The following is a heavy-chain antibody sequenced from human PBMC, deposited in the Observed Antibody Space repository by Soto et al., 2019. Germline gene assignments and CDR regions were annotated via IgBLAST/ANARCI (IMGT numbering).Heavy chain of an antibody. J-gene: IGHJ6*02. D-gene: IGHD4-17*01. CDR2: ISACNGNK. CDR3: ARETMTTGWYYDGMDV. CDR1: GYTFTSYG. V-gene: IGHV1-18*01. Sequence: QVQLVQSGAEVEKPGASVKVSCKASGYTFTSYGISRERQEPGQGLEWMGWISACNGNKNYAQKLQGRVTMTTETTTSRAYMELRSQNSVVTAVDYCARETMTTGWYYDGMDVWGQGTTVTGSS.